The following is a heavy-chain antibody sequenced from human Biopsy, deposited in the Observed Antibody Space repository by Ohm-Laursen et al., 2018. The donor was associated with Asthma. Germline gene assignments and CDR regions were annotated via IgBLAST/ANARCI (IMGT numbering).Heavy chain of an antibody. J-gene: IGHJ4*02. D-gene: IGHD1-14*01. Sequence: PTQPLTLTFSFSGFSLSSSGANVNWIRQPPGKALEWLARIDWEEDKFYSTSLRTRLTISKGSSEDQVVLTMTNMGPVDTATYYCTRHNDYWGPGILVTVSS. CDR2: IDWEEDK. V-gene: IGHV2-70*04. CDR1: GFSLSSSGAN. CDR3: TRHNDY.